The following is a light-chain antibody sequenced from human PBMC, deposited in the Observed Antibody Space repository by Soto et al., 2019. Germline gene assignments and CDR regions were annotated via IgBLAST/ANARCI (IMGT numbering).Light chain of an antibody. CDR2: AAS. V-gene: IGKV1-9*01. J-gene: IGKJ3*01. CDR3: QQLNNYPFT. Sequence: DIQLTQSPSFLSASVGGRVTITCRASQGISSYLAWYQQKPGKAPNLLIYAASTLQSGVPSRFSGSGSGTEFTLTISSLQPDDFATYYCQQLNNYPFTFGPGTKVDIK. CDR1: QGISSY.